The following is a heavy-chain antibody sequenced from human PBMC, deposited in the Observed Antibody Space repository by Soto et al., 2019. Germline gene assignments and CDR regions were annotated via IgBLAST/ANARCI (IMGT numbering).Heavy chain of an antibody. CDR3: LKNSGWLNT. Sequence: QLLQSGGGLVQPGGSLTLSCAASGFTFGTTDMSWVRQAPGEGLEWVSTIDGSGGITYYADSVKGRFTISRDNSRNTVDLQMNSLRGDDTALYYCLKNSGWLNTGGQGALVTVSS. V-gene: IGHV3-23*01. CDR1: GFTFGTTD. CDR2: IDGSGGIT. J-gene: IGHJ4*02. D-gene: IGHD3-9*01.